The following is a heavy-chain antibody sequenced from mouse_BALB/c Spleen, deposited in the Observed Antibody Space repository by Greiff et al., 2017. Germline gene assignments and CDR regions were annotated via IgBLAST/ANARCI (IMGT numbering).Heavy chain of an antibody. D-gene: IGHD2-14*01. V-gene: IGHV1-7*01. J-gene: IGHJ1*01. CDR3: ARRYYRYDGWYFDV. CDR1: GYTFTSYW. CDR2: INPSTGYT. Sequence: QVQLQQSGAELAKPGASVKMSCKASGYTFTSYWMHWVKQRPGQGLEWIGYINPSTGYTEYNQKFKDKATLTADKSSSTAYMQLSSLTSEDSAVYYCARRYYRYDGWYFDVWGAGTTVTVSS.